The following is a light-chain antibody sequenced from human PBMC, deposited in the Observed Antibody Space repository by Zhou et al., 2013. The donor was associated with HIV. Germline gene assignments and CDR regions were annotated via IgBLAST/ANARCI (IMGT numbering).Light chain of an antibody. V-gene: IGKV1-39*01. CDR3: QQSYSFPYT. CDR1: QNIIHS. CDR2: GAS. Sequence: DIQMTQSPSSLSASVGDRVTITCRASQNIIHSLNWYQQKPGKAPKILIYGASRLKSGVPSRFSGSGSGTDFTLTITSLQPEDFAAYHCQQSYSFPYTFGQGTKLEI. J-gene: IGKJ2*01.